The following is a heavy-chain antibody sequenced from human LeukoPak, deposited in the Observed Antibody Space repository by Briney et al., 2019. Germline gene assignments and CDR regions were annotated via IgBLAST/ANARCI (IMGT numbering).Heavy chain of an antibody. CDR2: ISYDGSNK. Sequence: GGSLRLSCAASGFTFSSYAMHWVRQAPGKGLEWVAVISYDGSNKYYADSVKGRFTISRDNAKNSLYLQMNSLRAEDAAVYYCARDGYNSHFDYWGQGTLVTVSS. V-gene: IGHV3-30*04. D-gene: IGHD5-24*01. CDR3: ARDGYNSHFDY. CDR1: GFTFSSYA. J-gene: IGHJ4*02.